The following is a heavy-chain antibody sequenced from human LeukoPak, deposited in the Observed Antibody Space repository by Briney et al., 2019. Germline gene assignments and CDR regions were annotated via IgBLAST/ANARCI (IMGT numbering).Heavy chain of an antibody. J-gene: IGHJ6*02. D-gene: IGHD2/OR15-2a*01. CDR3: VRGGARRGFYTMDV. V-gene: IGHV3-74*03. Sequence: GGALRLSCAASGFSFSSYWMHWVRQAPGKGLEWVSRVNSDGSSTVNADSVKGRFIISRDNAKKTLELEMHSLRAEDTAVYYCVRGGARRGFYTMDVWGQGTTVIVSS. CDR1: GFSFSSYW. CDR2: VNSDGSST.